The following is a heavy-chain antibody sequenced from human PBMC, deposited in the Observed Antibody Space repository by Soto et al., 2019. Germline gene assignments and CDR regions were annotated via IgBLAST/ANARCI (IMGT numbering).Heavy chain of an antibody. CDR3: ARGTTHHQLGPYFDY. D-gene: IGHD2-2*01. CDR2: ISGSGGST. V-gene: IGHV3-23*01. J-gene: IGHJ4*02. Sequence: GGSLRLSCAASGFTFSSYAMSWVRQAPGKGLEWVSAISGSGGSTYYADSVKGRFTISRDNSKNTLYLQMNSLRADDTAVYYCARGTTHHQLGPYFDYWGQGTLVTVSS. CDR1: GFTFSSYA.